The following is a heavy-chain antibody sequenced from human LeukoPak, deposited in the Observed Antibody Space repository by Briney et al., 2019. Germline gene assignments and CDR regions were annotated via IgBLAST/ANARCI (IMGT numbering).Heavy chain of an antibody. Sequence: PSETLSLTCTVSGGSISSYYWSRIRQPPGKGLEWIGYIYYSGSTNYNPSLKSRVTISVDTSKNQFSLKLSSVTAADTAVYYCARSARDRAFDIWGQGTMVTVSS. CDR1: GGSISSYY. CDR2: IYYSGST. V-gene: IGHV4-59*08. CDR3: ARSARDRAFDI. J-gene: IGHJ3*02.